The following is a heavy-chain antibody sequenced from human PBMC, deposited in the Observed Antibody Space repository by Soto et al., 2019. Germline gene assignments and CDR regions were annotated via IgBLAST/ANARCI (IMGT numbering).Heavy chain of an antibody. CDR1: GGSISSGGYS. CDR3: AGGIAARPLGY. J-gene: IGHJ4*02. CDR2: TYHSGST. Sequence: QLQLQESGSGLVKPSQTLSLTCAVSGGSISSGGYSWSWIRQPPGKGLEWIGYTYHSGSTYYNPSLKXRXTXAVXRSKNQFSLRLSSVTAADTAVYYCAGGIAARPLGYWGQGTLVTVSS. V-gene: IGHV4-30-2*01. D-gene: IGHD6-6*01.